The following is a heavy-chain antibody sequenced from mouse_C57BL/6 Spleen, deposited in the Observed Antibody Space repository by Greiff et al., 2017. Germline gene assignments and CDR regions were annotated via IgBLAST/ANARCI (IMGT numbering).Heavy chain of an antibody. CDR1: GYTFTSYW. J-gene: IGHJ4*01. D-gene: IGHD2-5*01. CDR2: IAPNSGGT. CDR3: ARSGTYYSSMDY. V-gene: IGHV1-62-3*01. Sequence: VQLQQPGAELVKPGASVKLSCKASGYTFTSYWMHWVKQRPGRGLEWIGRIAPNSGGTKYNEKFKGKATLTVDTSSSTAYMELHSLTSEDSAVYFCARSGTYYSSMDYWGQGTSVTVSS.